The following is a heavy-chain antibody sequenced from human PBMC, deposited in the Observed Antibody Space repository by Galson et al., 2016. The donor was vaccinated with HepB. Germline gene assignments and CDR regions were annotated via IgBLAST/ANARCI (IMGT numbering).Heavy chain of an antibody. CDR2: LSANSGAT. Sequence: SVKVSCKASGDTFTGYYIHWVRQAPGQGLEWMAWLSANSGATNYAQKFQGWVTMTRDTSINTAYMELTSLTSDATAIYYCATSTGYRSGWGAFDIWGQGTMVTVSS. V-gene: IGHV1-2*04. D-gene: IGHD6-25*01. CDR1: GDTFTGYY. J-gene: IGHJ3*02. CDR3: ATSTGYRSGWGAFDI.